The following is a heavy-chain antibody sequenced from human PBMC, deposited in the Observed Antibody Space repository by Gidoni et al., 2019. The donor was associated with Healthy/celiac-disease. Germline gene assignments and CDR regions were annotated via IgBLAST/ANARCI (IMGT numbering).Heavy chain of an antibody. CDR1: GFTFSSYS. Sequence: EVQRVEPGGGLVKAGGSLRLSGAASGFTFSSYSMNWVSQAPGKGLEWVSSISSSSSYIYYADSVKGRFTICRDNAKNSLYLQMNSLRAEDTAVYYCAARGDFWSGYPKPDYWGQGTLVTVSS. V-gene: IGHV3-21*01. J-gene: IGHJ4*02. CDR3: AARGDFWSGYPKPDY. CDR2: ISSSSSYI. D-gene: IGHD3-3*01.